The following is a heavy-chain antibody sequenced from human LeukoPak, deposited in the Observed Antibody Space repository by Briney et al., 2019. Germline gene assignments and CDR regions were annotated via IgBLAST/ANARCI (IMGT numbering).Heavy chain of an antibody. V-gene: IGHV1-69*05. CDR3: ASTGGLWSSYYYYYYMDV. Sequence: GSSVKVSCKASGGTFISYAISWVRQAPGQGLEWMGGIIPIFGTANYAQKLQGRVTITTDESTSTAYMELSSLRSEDTAVYYCASTGGLWSSYYYYYYMDVWGKGTTVTVSS. CDR2: IIPIFGTA. CDR1: GGTFISYA. J-gene: IGHJ6*03. D-gene: IGHD3-10*01.